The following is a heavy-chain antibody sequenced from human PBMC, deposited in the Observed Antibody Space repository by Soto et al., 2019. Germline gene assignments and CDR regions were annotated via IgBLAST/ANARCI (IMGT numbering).Heavy chain of an antibody. CDR1: GYTFTSYD. CDR2: MNPNSGNT. CDR3: ARWPAGYYYYGMDV. Sequence: QVQLVQSGAEVKKPGASVKVSCKASGYTFTSYDINWVRQATGQGLEWMGWMNPNSGNTGYAQKFQGRVTMTRNTSTSTAYMALSSLRSEDTAVYYCARWPAGYYYYGMDVWGQGTTVTVSS. V-gene: IGHV1-8*01. D-gene: IGHD1-1*01. J-gene: IGHJ6*02.